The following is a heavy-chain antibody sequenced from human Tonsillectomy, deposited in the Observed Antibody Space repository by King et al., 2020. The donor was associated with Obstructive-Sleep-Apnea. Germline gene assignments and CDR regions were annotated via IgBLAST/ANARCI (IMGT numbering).Heavy chain of an antibody. CDR1: GCTFVDYA. CDR2: ISWNSGSI. V-gene: IGHV3-9*01. D-gene: IGHD3-10*01. CDR3: AKGAPPLLWFGERYYFDY. Sequence: VQLVESGGGLVQPGRSLRLSCAASGCTFVDYAMHWVRQAPGKSLEWVSGISWNSGSIGYADVLKGRFTISRDNAKNSLYLQMNSLRAEDTALYYCAKGAPPLLWFGERYYFDYWGQGTLVTVSS. J-gene: IGHJ4*02.